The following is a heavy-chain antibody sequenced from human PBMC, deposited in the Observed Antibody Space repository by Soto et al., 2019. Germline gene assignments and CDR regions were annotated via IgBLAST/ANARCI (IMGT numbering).Heavy chain of an antibody. J-gene: IGHJ4*02. CDR2: IYYSGST. Sequence: QVQLQESGPGLVKPSQTLSLTCTVSGGSISSGGYYWSWIRQHPGKGLEWIGYIYYSGSTYYNPSLKSRVTISVDTSKNQFSLKLSSVTAADTVVYYCARTSAGYTYIGAFDYWGQGTLVTVSS. CDR1: GGSISSGGYY. D-gene: IGHD5-12*01. V-gene: IGHV4-31*03. CDR3: ARTSAGYTYIGAFDY.